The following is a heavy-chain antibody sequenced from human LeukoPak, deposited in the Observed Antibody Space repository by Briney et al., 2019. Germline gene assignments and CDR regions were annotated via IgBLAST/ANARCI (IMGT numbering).Heavy chain of an antibody. CDR2: IIPILGIA. Sequence: GASVKVSCKASGGTFSRYAISWVRQAPGQGLEWMGRIIPILGIANYAQKFQGRVTITADKSTSTAYMELSSLRSEDAAVYYCARDPNYCFDYWGQGTLVTVSS. J-gene: IGHJ4*02. D-gene: IGHD2-15*01. V-gene: IGHV1-69*04. CDR1: GGTFSRYA. CDR3: ARDPNYCFDY.